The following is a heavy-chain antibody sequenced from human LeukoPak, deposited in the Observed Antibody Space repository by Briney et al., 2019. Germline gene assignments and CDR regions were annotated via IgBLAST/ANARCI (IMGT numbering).Heavy chain of an antibody. J-gene: IGHJ4*02. CDR1: GFTFSISW. CDR3: ARDAGWGYYDL. V-gene: IGHV3-7*01. D-gene: IGHD1-26*01. Sequence: PGGSLRLSCVASGFTFSISWVTWVRQAPGKGLESVANIDKHGNGKYYVESVKGRFAISRDYATNSVFLQMNSLRAEDTSVYYCARDAGWGYYDLWGQGTPVTVSS. CDR2: IDKHGNGK.